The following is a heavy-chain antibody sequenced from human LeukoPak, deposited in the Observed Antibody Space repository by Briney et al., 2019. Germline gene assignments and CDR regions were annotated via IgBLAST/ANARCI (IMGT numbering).Heavy chain of an antibody. J-gene: IGHJ4*02. CDR1: GGSISSYY. D-gene: IGHD4-11*01. V-gene: IGHV4-59*08. Sequence: SSETLSLTCTVSGGSISSYYWSWIRQPPGKGLEWIGYIYYSGSTNYNPSLKSRVTISVDTSKNQFSLKLSSVTAADTAVYYCARFYSLYYFDYWGQGTLVTVSS. CDR3: ARFYSLYYFDY. CDR2: IYYSGST.